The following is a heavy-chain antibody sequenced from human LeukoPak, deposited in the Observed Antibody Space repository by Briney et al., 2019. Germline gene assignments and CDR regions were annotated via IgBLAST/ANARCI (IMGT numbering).Heavy chain of an antibody. D-gene: IGHD6-19*01. Sequence: SETLSLTCAVSGDSVSSSNWWSWVRQTPGKGLEWIGEILHSGSTNYNPSLKSRVSISIDKSKNQFSLKVSSMTAADAAVYYCARVAGDYFDYWGQGTLVTVSS. J-gene: IGHJ4*02. V-gene: IGHV4-4*02. CDR1: GDSVSSSNW. CDR3: ARVAGDYFDY. CDR2: ILHSGST.